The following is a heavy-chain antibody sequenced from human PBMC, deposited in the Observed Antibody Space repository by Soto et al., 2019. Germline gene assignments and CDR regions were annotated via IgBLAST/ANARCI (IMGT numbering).Heavy chain of an antibody. CDR2: ISYDGSNK. CDR3: AKEYSGYDHFDY. J-gene: IGHJ4*02. CDR1: GFTFSRYD. V-gene: IGHV3-30*18. Sequence: GSLRLSCAACGFTFSRYDMHWVRQAPGKGLEWVAVISYDGSNKYYADSVKGRFTISRDNSKNTLYLQMNSLRAEDTAVYYCAKEYSGYDHFDYWGQGTLVTVSS. D-gene: IGHD5-12*01.